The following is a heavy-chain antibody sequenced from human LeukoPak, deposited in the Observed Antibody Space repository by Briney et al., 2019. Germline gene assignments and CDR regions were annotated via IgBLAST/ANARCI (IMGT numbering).Heavy chain of an antibody. V-gene: IGHV3-13*01. Sequence: GGSLRLSCAASGFTFSSYDMHWVRQATGKGLEWVSAIGTAGDTYYPGSVKGRFTISRENAKNSLNLQMNSLRAGDTAVYYCARGYNWNRVEKPYYYYYYMDVWGKGTTVTVSS. J-gene: IGHJ6*03. CDR3: ARGYNWNRVEKPYYYYYYMDV. CDR1: GFTFSSYD. D-gene: IGHD1-20*01. CDR2: IGTAGDT.